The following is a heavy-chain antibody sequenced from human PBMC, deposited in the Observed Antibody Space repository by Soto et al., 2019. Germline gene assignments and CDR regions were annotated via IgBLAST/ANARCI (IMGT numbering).Heavy chain of an antibody. CDR2: ISNNNVDT. CDR1: GFTFSSHS. V-gene: IGHV3-23*01. CDR3: SKWSGYGES. Sequence: EVHLLESGGGLVQPGGSLRLSCAASGFTFSSHSMTWVRQAPGEGLAWISGISNNNVDTFYAASVKGRFTISRDNSNNTVSLQMNSLSANDTARYFCSKWSGYGESWGQGTLVIVSS. D-gene: IGHD5-18*01. J-gene: IGHJ4*02.